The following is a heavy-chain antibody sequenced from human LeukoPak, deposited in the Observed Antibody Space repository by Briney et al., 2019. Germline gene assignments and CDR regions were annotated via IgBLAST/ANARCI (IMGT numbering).Heavy chain of an antibody. Sequence: KSSETLSLTCTVSGGPINDYYWNWLRQPPGKGLEWIGFIYYRGTTNNNPSLKSRVTTSIDTSKKQFSLNLSSVTAADTAIYYCAGVFSGRRPFELWGQGILVTVSS. CDR1: GGPINDYY. V-gene: IGHV4-59*03. CDR3: AGVFSGRRPFEL. CDR2: IYYRGTT. J-gene: IGHJ4*02. D-gene: IGHD3-10*01.